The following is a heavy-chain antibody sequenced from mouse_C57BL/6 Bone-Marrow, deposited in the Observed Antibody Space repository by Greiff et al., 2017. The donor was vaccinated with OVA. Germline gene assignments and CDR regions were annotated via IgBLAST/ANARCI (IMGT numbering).Heavy chain of an antibody. J-gene: IGHJ1*03. Sequence: QVHVKQSGAELVKPGAPVKMSCKASGYTFTSYWITWVKQRPGQGLEWIGDIYPGSGSTNYNEKFKSKATLTVDTSSSTAYMQLSSLTSEDSAVYYCARGRTRSYWYFDVWGTGTTVTVSS. CDR2: IYPGSGST. CDR1: GYTFTSYW. V-gene: IGHV1-55*01. CDR3: ARGRTRSYWYFDV.